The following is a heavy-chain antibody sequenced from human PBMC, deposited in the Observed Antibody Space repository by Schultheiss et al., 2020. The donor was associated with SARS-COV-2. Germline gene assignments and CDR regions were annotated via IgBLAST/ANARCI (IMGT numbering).Heavy chain of an antibody. D-gene: IGHD4-17*01. CDR3: ARGYGAYFGYYFDY. Sequence: SETLSLTCTVSGGSISSSSYYWGWIRQPPGKGLEWIGEINHSGSTNYNPSLKSRVTISVDTSKNQFSLKLSSVTAADTAVYYCARGYGAYFGYYFDYWGQGTLVTVSS. J-gene: IGHJ4*02. CDR1: GGSISSSSYY. CDR2: INHSGST. V-gene: IGHV4-39*07.